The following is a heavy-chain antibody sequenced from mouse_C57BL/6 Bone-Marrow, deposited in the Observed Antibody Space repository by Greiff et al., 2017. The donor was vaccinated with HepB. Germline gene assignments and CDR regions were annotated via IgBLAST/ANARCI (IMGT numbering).Heavy chain of an antibody. Sequence: VQLQQSGPELVKPGASVKISCKASGYAFSSSWMNWVKQRPGKGLEWIGRIYPGDGDTNYNGKFKGKATLTADKSSSKAYMQLSSLTSEDSAVYFCARGYYGSSYAWFAYWGQVTLVTVSA. CDR3: ARGYYGSSYAWFAY. CDR2: IYPGDGDT. CDR1: GYAFSSSW. V-gene: IGHV1-82*01. J-gene: IGHJ3*01. D-gene: IGHD1-1*01.